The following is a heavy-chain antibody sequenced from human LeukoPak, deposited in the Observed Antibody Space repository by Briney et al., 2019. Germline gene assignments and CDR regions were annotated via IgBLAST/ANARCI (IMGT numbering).Heavy chain of an antibody. CDR2: ISGDGSNT. CDR1: GFTFSTYW. Sequence: PGGSLRLSCAASGFTFSTYWMHWVRQAPGKGLVWVSHISGDGSNTGYADSVKGRFTISRDNAKNTLYLQINSLRAEDTAVYYCARGNYPSSFDSWGQGTLLTVSS. J-gene: IGHJ4*02. D-gene: IGHD5-24*01. V-gene: IGHV3-74*01. CDR3: ARGNYPSSFDS.